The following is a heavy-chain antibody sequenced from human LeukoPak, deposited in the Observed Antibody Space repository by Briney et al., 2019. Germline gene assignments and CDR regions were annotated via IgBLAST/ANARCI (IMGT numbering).Heavy chain of an antibody. V-gene: IGHV3-30*18. CDR2: ISYDGSNK. Sequence: GGSLRLSCAASGFTFSSYGMHWVRQAPGKGLEWVAVISYDGSNKYYADSVKGRFTISRDNSKNTLYLQMNSLRAEDTAVYYCAKDRVSMIPVNWDQGTLVTVSS. D-gene: IGHD6-13*01. CDR3: AKDRVSMIPVN. J-gene: IGHJ4*02. CDR1: GFTFSSYG.